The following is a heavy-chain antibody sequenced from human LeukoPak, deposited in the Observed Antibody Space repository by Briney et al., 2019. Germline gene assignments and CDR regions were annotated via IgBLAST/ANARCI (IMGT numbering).Heavy chain of an antibody. D-gene: IGHD3-9*01. V-gene: IGHV3-23*01. J-gene: IGHJ4*02. Sequence: PGGSLRLSCAASGFDFSSYGMSWVRQSPGKGLEWVSTFSASSTITYYADSVKGRFTISRDNSKNTLYLQMNSLRDEDTAVYYCAKGDTYYDLLTCFDFWGPGILVTVSS. CDR1: GFDFSSYG. CDR2: FSASSTIT. CDR3: AKGDTYYDLLTCFDF.